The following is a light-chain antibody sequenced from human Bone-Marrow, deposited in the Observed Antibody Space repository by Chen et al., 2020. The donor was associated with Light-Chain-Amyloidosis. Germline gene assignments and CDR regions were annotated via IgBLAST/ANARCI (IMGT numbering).Light chain of an antibody. CDR3: QQSYSTLPIT. CDR2: TAS. J-gene: IGKJ5*01. V-gene: IGKV1-39*01. Sequence: DIQMTQSPSSLSASVGDRVIITCRASQFISNYLNWYQQKPGKAPKLLIYTASSLQSGVPSRCSGSGSGTDFTLTISSLQPEDFATYYCQQSYSTLPITFGQGTRLEIK. CDR1: QFISNY.